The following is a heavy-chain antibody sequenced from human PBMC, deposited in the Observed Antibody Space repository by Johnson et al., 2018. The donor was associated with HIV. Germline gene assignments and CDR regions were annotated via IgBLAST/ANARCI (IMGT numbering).Heavy chain of an antibody. V-gene: IGHV3-20*04. D-gene: IGHD2-8*02. Sequence: VQLVESGGGLVQHGRSLRLSCAASGFTFDDHGMSWVRQAPGTGLEWVSGINWNGGSIGYADSVKGRFTISRDNSKNTLYLQMNSLRAEDTAVYYCARVLTPDAFDIWGQGTMVTVSS. J-gene: IGHJ3*02. CDR3: ARVLTPDAFDI. CDR1: GFTFDDHG. CDR2: INWNGGSI.